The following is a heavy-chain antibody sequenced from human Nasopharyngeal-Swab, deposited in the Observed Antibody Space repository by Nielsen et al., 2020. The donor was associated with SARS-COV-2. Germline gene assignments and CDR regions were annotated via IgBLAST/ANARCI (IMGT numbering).Heavy chain of an antibody. D-gene: IGHD3-22*01. J-gene: IGHJ4*02. Sequence: SETLSLTCAVSGGSISSSNWWSWVRQPPGKGLEWIGEINHSGSTNYNPSLKSRVTISVDTSKNQFSLKLSSVTAADTAVYYCARAPTRHYYDSSGYSSWGQRTLVTVSS. CDR3: ARAPTRHYYDSSGYSS. V-gene: IGHV4-4*02. CDR2: INHSGST. CDR1: GGSISSSNW.